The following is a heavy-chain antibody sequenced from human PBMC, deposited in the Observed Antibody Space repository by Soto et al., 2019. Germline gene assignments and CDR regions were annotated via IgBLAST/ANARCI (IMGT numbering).Heavy chain of an antibody. D-gene: IGHD3-10*01. CDR1: GGSISSGGYY. V-gene: IGHV4-61*08. J-gene: IGHJ6*02. Sequence: SETLSLTCTVSGGSISSGGYYWSWIRQHPGKGLEWIGYIYYSGSTNYNPSLKSRVTISVDTSKNQFSLKLSSVTAADTAVYYCARDLGSGSYYYYGMDVWGQGTTVTVSS. CDR2: IYYSGST. CDR3: ARDLGSGSYYYYGMDV.